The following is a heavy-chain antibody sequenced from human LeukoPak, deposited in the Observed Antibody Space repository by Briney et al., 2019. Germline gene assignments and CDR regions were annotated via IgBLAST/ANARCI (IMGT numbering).Heavy chain of an antibody. CDR2: IWYDGTNK. V-gene: IGHV3-33*01. CDR1: GFTFSDYG. D-gene: IGHD3-16*01. CDR3: ARDQAGGYFDY. Sequence: GRSLRLSCAASGFTFSDYGIHWVRQAPGKGLEWVAVIWYDGTNKYYGDSVKGRFTISRDNSKNTLYLQMNSLRAEDTAVYYCARDQAGGYFDYWGQGTLVTVSS. J-gene: IGHJ4*02.